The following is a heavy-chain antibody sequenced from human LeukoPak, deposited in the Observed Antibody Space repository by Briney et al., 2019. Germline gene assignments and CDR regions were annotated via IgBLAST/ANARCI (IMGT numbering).Heavy chain of an antibody. Sequence: SESLSLTRTVYDASFSGYYWSWIRQPPGKGLEWIGEINHSGSTNYNPSLKSRVTISVDTSKNQFSLKLSSVTAADTAVYYCASLRPRVIDYWGQGTLVTVSS. V-gene: IGHV4-34*01. CDR1: DASFSGYY. CDR2: INHSGST. CDR3: ASLRPRVIDY. J-gene: IGHJ4*02. D-gene: IGHD4-17*01.